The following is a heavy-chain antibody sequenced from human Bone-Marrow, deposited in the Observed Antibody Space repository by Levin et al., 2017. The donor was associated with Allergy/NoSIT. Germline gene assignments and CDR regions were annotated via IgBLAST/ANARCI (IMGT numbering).Heavy chain of an antibody. V-gene: IGHV3-9*01. Sequence: GGSLRLSCVISGFIFDYAMHWVRHIPGGGLEWVSGISAKSDIIDYADSVKGRFTISRDNAKKSLFLQMDSLRPEDTALYYCAVSTGSYYSDFDYWGHGTPVTVSS. CDR1: GFIFDYA. CDR2: ISAKSDII. J-gene: IGHJ4*01. D-gene: IGHD1-26*01. CDR3: AVSTGSYYSDFDY.